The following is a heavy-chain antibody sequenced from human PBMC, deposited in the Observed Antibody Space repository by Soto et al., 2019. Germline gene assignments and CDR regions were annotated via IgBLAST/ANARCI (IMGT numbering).Heavy chain of an antibody. CDR2: IIPILGIA. V-gene: IGHV1-69*04. CDR3: ARDHYDILTGSLDGAQDAFDI. CDR1: GGTFSSYT. Sequence: SVKVSCKASGGTFSSYTISWVRQAPGQGLEWMGRIIPILGIANYAQKFQGRVTITADKSTSTAYMELSSLRSEDTAVYYCARDHYDILTGSLDGAQDAFDIWGQGTMVTVSS. J-gene: IGHJ3*02. D-gene: IGHD3-9*01.